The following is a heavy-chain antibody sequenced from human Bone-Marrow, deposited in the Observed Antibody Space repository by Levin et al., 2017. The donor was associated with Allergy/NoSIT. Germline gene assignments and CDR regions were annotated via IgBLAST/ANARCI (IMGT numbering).Heavy chain of an antibody. J-gene: IGHJ5*02. D-gene: IGHD3-10*01. Sequence: PGGSLRLSCVASDFPFRNYALHWVRQAPGKGLEWVAVISSDGSHTFYIDSVRGRFTISRDNSKNTLYLQMNNLRVEDTAVYFCATPGGYYETAYSSKGYTFLDPWGQGTLVTVSS. CDR3: ATPGGYYETAYSSKGYTFLDP. CDR1: DFPFRNYA. V-gene: IGHV3-30*04. CDR2: ISSDGSHT.